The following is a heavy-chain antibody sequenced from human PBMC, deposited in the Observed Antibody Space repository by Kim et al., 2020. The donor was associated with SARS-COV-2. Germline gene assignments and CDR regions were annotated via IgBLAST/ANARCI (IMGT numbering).Heavy chain of an antibody. J-gene: IGHJ3*02. V-gene: IGHV4-59*01. Sequence: SETLSLTCTVSGGSISDYYWIWIRQPPGKGLEWIGSLYNSGSSNFNPSLKSPVTISVDTSRNRFSLKLTSATPADTAIYYCARIGGSSTPLSAFDIWGQGTMVTVSS. CDR3: ARIGGSSTPLSAFDI. CDR2: LYNSGSS. CDR1: GGSISDYY. D-gene: IGHD6-6*01.